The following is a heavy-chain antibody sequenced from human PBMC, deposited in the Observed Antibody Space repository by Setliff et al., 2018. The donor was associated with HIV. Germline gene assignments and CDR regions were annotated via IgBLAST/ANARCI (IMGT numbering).Heavy chain of an antibody. Sequence: PSETLSLTCTVSGDSISSYSWNWIRQSPGGGLEWIGFIFSSGSTKYNPSLQSRVTMSIDTSKNQFSLKVNSVTAADTAVYYCASLYCSSTSCYDAFDIWGQGTMVTVSS. CDR1: GDSISSYS. V-gene: IGHV4-59*01. CDR3: ASLYCSSTSCYDAFDI. CDR2: IFSSGST. D-gene: IGHD2-2*01. J-gene: IGHJ3*02.